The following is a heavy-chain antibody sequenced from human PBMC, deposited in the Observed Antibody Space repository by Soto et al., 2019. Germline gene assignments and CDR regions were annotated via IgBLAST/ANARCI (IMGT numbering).Heavy chain of an antibody. CDR3: ARDTGDGTFDV. Sequence: QVHLVQSGAEVRKPGASVKVSCKASGYTFSSYAMHWVRQAPGQRLEWMGWINAGYGNTKSSQKFQDRVTISRDTSASTAYMELTRLRSEDTAVYYCARDTGDGTFDVWGQGTLVTVS. CDR2: INAGYGNT. D-gene: IGHD7-27*01. J-gene: IGHJ4*02. V-gene: IGHV1-3*01. CDR1: GYTFSSYA.